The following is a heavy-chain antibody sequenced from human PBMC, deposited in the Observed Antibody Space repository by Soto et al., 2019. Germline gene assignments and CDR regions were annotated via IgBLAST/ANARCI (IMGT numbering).Heavy chain of an antibody. CDR3: AKMSAVVVAARHNWFDP. D-gene: IGHD2-15*01. V-gene: IGHV3-23*01. J-gene: IGHJ5*02. Sequence: PGGSLRLSCTASGFTFSNSAMTWVRQAPGKGLEWVSIISASGGSTYYADSVKGRFTISRDNSKNTLYLQMNSLRAEDTAVYYCAKMSAVVVAARHNWFDPWGQGTLVTVSS. CDR2: ISASGGST. CDR1: GFTFSNSA.